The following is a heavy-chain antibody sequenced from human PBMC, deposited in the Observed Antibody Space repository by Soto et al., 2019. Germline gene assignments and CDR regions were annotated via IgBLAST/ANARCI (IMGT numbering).Heavy chain of an antibody. CDR2: IIPIVGLT. Sequence: QVQLVQSGSEVKNPGSSVKVSCRASGGSLSSYPITWVRQAPGQGLEWMGRIIPIVGLTNYAQKFQGRVRISADNSTSTAYMELSSLRSDDAAVYYCARPTGGHDSGGNYMDVWGKGTTVIVSS. CDR1: GGSLSSYP. CDR3: ARPTGGHDSGGNYMDV. J-gene: IGHJ6*03. V-gene: IGHV1-69*02. D-gene: IGHD2-8*02.